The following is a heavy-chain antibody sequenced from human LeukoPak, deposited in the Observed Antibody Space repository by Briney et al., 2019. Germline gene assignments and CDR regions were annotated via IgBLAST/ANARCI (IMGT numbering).Heavy chain of an antibody. Sequence: ASVKVSCKASGYTFTSYGISWVRQAPGQGLEWMGIINPSGGSTSCAQKFQGRVTMTRNTSISTAYMELSSLRSEDTAVYYCARGERTMIVVVSYYFDYWGQGTLVTVSS. D-gene: IGHD3-22*01. CDR2: INPSGGST. CDR1: GYTFTSYG. CDR3: ARGERTMIVVVSYYFDY. V-gene: IGHV1-8*02. J-gene: IGHJ4*02.